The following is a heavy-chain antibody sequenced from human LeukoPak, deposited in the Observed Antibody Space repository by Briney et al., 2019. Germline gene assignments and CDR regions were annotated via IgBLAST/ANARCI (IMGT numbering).Heavy chain of an antibody. V-gene: IGHV5-51*01. CDR1: GSRFTSYW. D-gene: IGHD5-12*01. CDR2: IYPGDSDT. J-gene: IGHJ6*03. Sequence: GASLKISCKGSGSRFTSYWIGWVRQMPGKGLEWMGIIYPGDSDTRYSPSFQGQVTISADKSISTAYLQWSSLQASDTAMYYCARSSGYDHNYYYYYMDVWGKGTTVTVSS. CDR3: ARSSGYDHNYYYYYMDV.